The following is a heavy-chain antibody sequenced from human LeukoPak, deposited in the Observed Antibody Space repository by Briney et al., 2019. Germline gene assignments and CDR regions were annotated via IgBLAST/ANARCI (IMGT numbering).Heavy chain of an antibody. CDR3: ARGDGYNFFDY. J-gene: IGHJ4*02. V-gene: IGHV3-53*01. CDR1: GFSVTNNN. Sequence: QPGGSLRLSCAVSGFSVTNNNMSWVRQAPGKGLEWVSVFYVGGATYYADSVKGRFTISRDNSENTLYLQMKSLRAEDTAVYYCARGDGYNFFDYWGQGTLVTVSS. CDR2: FYVGGAT. D-gene: IGHD5-24*01.